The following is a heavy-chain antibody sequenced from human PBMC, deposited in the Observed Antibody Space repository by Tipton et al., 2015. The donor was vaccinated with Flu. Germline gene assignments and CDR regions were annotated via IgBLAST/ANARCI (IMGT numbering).Heavy chain of an antibody. Sequence: TLSLTCTVSGGSISSYYWSWIRQSPGKGLEWIGYMHYSGNTNYDPSLKSRVTMSTDTSKNQVSLKLTSVTAADTAVYYCAREGLTYYAMDVWGQGTTVIVSS. CDR1: GGSISSYY. CDR3: AREGLTYYAMDV. CDR2: MHYSGNT. J-gene: IGHJ6*02. V-gene: IGHV4-59*01.